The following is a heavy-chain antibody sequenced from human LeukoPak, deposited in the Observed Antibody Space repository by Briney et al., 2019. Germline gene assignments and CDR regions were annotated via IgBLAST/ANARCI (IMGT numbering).Heavy chain of an antibody. V-gene: IGHV3-23*01. J-gene: IGHJ4*02. CDR3: ARDFSSGLNYYFDY. Sequence: GGSLRLSCAASGFTFSSYAMSWVRQAPGKGLEWVSAISGSGGSTYYADSVKGRFTISRDNSKNTLYLQMNSLRAEDTAVYYCARDFSSGLNYYFDYWGQGTLVTVSS. D-gene: IGHD3-22*01. CDR1: GFTFSSYA. CDR2: ISGSGGST.